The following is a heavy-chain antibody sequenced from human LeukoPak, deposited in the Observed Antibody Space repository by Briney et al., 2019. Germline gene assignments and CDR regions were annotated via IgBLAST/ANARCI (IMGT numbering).Heavy chain of an antibody. CDR2: IRYDGSNK. D-gene: IGHD2-2*02. Sequence: VGSLRLSCAASGFTFSSYGMHWVRQAPGKGLEWVAFIRYDGSNKYYADSVKGRFTISRDNSKNTLYLQMNSLRAEDTAVYYCANPYCSSTSCYKGYWGQGTLVTVSS. CDR1: GFTFSSYG. J-gene: IGHJ4*02. CDR3: ANPYCSSTSCYKGY. V-gene: IGHV3-30*02.